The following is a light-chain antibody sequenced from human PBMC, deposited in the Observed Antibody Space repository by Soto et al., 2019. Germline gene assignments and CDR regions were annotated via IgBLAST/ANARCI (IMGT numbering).Light chain of an antibody. Sequence: EIVLAQSPGTLSLSPGERATLSCRATQSVSSSSLAWYQQKPRQAPRLLIFGAYSRATGIPDRFSGSGSGTDFTLTISRLEPEDFAVYYCQQYAGSSTFCQGTKVEIK. CDR3: QQYAGSST. V-gene: IGKV3-20*01. J-gene: IGKJ1*01. CDR1: QSVSSSS. CDR2: GAY.